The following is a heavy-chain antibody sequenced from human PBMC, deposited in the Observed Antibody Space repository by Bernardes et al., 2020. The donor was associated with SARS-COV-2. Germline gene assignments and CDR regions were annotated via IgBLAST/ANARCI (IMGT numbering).Heavy chain of an antibody. CDR3: AKILTGGWYFDL. J-gene: IGHJ2*01. Sequence: SETLSLTCTVSGDSISNYYWNWIRQPPGKGLEWIGYIYNGGSTDYNPSLKSRVTISVDTSKNQFSLKLSSVTTADTAVYYCAKILTGGWYFDLWGRGTLVTVSS. V-gene: IGHV4-59*01. D-gene: IGHD7-27*01. CDR1: GDSISNYY. CDR2: IYNGGST.